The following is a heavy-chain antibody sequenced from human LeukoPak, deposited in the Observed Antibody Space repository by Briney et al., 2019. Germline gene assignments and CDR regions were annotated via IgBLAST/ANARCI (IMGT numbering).Heavy chain of an antibody. D-gene: IGHD3-10*01. Sequence: GGSLRLSCAASGFTFSSYAMSWVRQAPGKGLEWVSAISGSGGSTYYADSVKGRFTISRDNSKNTLYLQMNSLRAEDTAVYYCAELSHMVRESYDYWGQGTLVTVSS. CDR1: GFTFSSYA. V-gene: IGHV3-23*01. CDR2: ISGSGGST. J-gene: IGHJ4*02. CDR3: AELSHMVRESYDY.